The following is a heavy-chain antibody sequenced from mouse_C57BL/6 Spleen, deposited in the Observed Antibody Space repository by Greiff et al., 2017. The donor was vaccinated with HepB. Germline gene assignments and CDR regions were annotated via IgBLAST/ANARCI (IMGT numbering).Heavy chain of an antibody. CDR1: GYTFTSYW. J-gene: IGHJ2*01. Sequence: QVQLQQPGAELVKPGASVKLSCKASGYTFTSYWMHWVKQRPGQGLEWIGMIHPNSGSTNYNEKFKSKATLTVDKSSSTASMQLSSLTSEDSAVYYCARSKFTTVVAFDYWGQGTTLTVSS. CDR3: ARSKFTTVVAFDY. D-gene: IGHD1-1*01. CDR2: IHPNSGST. V-gene: IGHV1-64*01.